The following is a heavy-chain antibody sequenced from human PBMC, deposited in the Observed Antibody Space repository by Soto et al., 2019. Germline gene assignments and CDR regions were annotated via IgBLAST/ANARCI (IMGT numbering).Heavy chain of an antibody. D-gene: IGHD6-6*01. J-gene: IGHJ4*02. Sequence: QVQLVESGGGVVQPGRSLRLSCAASGFTFSSYGMHWVSQAPGKGLEWVAVISYDGSNKYYADSVKGRFTISRDNSKNTLYLQMNSLRAEDTAVYYCAKSPYSSSYFFDYWGQGTLVTVSS. CDR3: AKSPYSSSYFFDY. CDR1: GFTFSSYG. V-gene: IGHV3-30*18. CDR2: ISYDGSNK.